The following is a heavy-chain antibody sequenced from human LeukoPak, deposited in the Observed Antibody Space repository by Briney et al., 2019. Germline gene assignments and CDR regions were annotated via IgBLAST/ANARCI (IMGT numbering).Heavy chain of an antibody. V-gene: IGHV3-21*01. CDR2: ISGDSTYI. D-gene: IGHD1-1*01. Sequence: GGSLRLSCAASGFTFASYSMNWVRQAPGKGLEWVSSISGDSTYIYNAGSVKGRFTISRDNAQASLYLQMISLRADDTAVYYCAGVSGRLERQSDLDYWGQGTLVIVSS. J-gene: IGHJ4*02. CDR1: GFTFASYS. CDR3: AGVSGRLERQSDLDY.